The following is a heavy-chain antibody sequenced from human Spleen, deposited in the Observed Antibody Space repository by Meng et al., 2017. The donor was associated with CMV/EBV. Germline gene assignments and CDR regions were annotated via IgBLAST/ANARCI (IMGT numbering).Heavy chain of an antibody. J-gene: IGHJ4*02. Sequence: ASGYMFTGYLIHWVRQAPGQGLEWMGWITPDSGNTNYAQKFQGRVTMTRDTFISTAYMELSSLRSDDTAVYYCARDEYGDIPFEYWGQGTLVTVSS. CDR2: ITPDSGNT. CDR3: ARDEYGDIPFEY. V-gene: IGHV1-2*02. D-gene: IGHD4/OR15-4a*01. CDR1: GYMFTGYL.